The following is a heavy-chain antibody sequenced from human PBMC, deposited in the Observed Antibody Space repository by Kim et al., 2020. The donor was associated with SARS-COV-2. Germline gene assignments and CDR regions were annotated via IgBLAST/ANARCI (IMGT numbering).Heavy chain of an antibody. J-gene: IGHJ6*02. D-gene: IGHD3-9*01. Sequence: SETLSLTCTVSGGSISSSSYYWGWIRQPPGKGLEWIGSIYYSGSTYYNPSLKSRVTISVDTSKNQFSLKLSSVTAADTAVYYCTNFDWSPRHHYYYGMDVWGQGTTVTVSS. V-gene: IGHV4-39*01. CDR2: IYYSGST. CDR3: TNFDWSPRHHYYYGMDV. CDR1: GGSISSSSYY.